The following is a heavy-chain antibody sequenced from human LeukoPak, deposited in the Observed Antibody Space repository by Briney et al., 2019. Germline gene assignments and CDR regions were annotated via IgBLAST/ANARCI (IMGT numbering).Heavy chain of an antibody. CDR3: ARDAPGNTALDY. V-gene: IGHV3-74*01. J-gene: IGHJ4*02. CDR2: INSDGSST. CDR1: GFTFSIYW. D-gene: IGHD5-18*01. Sequence: GGSLRLSCAASGFTFSIYWMHCVRQPPGKGLVWVSRINSDGSSTSYADSVKGRFTISRDNAKNTLYLQMNSLRVEDTALYYCARDAPGNTALDYWGQGSLVTVSS.